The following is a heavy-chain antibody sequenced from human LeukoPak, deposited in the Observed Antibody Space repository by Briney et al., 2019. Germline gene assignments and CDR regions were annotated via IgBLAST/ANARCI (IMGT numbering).Heavy chain of an antibody. D-gene: IGHD5-18*01. CDR1: GYTFTSYD. V-gene: IGHV1-8*01. CDR3: ARDRSQRAYSYGPDGE. CDR2: MNPNSGNT. Sequence: GASVKVSCKASGYTFTSYDINWVRQATGQGLEWMGWMNPNSGNTGYAQKFQGRVTMTRNTSISTAYMELSSLRAEDTAVYYCARDRSQRAYSYGPDGEWGQGTLVTVSS. J-gene: IGHJ4*02.